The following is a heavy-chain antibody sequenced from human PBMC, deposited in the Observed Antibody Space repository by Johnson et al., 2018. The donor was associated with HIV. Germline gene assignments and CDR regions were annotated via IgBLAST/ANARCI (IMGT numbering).Heavy chain of an antibody. Sequence: VLLVESGGGVVQPGRSLRLSCAASGLTVSSSYMSWVRQAPGKGLEWVSVIYSGGGTYYVDSVKGRFTISRDNSENTLYVQMNSLRAEDTAVYYCARVPEGDDDAFDIWGQGTMVTVSS. CDR2: IYSGGGT. CDR1: GLTVSSSY. D-gene: IGHD2-21*01. CDR3: ARVPEGDDDAFDI. J-gene: IGHJ3*02. V-gene: IGHV3-66*01.